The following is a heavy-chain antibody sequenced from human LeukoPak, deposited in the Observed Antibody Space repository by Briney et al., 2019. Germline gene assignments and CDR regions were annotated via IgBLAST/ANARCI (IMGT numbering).Heavy chain of an antibody. D-gene: IGHD5-18*01. Sequence: PSETLSLTCTVSGGSISSGGYYWSWIRQHPGKGLEWIGYIYYSGSTYYNPSLKSRVTISVDTSKNQFSLKLSSVTAADTAVYYCARMGRSYGLTLWGQGILVTVSS. J-gene: IGHJ4*02. CDR1: GGSISSGGYY. CDR2: IYYSGST. CDR3: ARMGRSYGLTL. V-gene: IGHV4-31*03.